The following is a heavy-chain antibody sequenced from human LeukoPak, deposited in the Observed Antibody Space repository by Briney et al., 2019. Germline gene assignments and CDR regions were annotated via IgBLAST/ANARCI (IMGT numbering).Heavy chain of an antibody. CDR2: ISDSGGNT. V-gene: IGHV3-23*01. J-gene: IGHJ4*02. CDR1: GFTFNSYA. D-gene: IGHD6-13*01. CDR3: AKDSSSWYYFDY. Sequence: PGGSLRLSCAASGFTFNSYAMSWVRQAPWERLQWVSGISDSGGNTYYADSVRGRFTISRDNSKNTLYLQMNSLRAEDTAVYYCAKDSSSWYYFDYWGQGTLVTVSS.